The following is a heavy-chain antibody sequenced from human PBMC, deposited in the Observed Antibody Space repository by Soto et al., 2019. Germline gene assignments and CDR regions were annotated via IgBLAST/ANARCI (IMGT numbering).Heavy chain of an antibody. Sequence: VSLTCAGSGGSVSSGGYSWSGIRQPPGKGLEGIGYIYHSGSTYYNPSLKSRVTISVDRSKNQFSLKLSSVTAADTAVYYCARVEVRGVMRYCRQRPLVPVSS. J-gene: IGHJ4*02. CDR1: GGSVSSGGYS. CDR2: IYHSGST. CDR3: ARVEVRGVMRY. V-gene: IGHV4-30-2*01. D-gene: IGHD3-10*01.